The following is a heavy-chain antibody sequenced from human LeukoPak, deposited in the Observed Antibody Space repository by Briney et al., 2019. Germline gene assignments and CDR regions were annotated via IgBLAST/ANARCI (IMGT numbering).Heavy chain of an antibody. CDR1: GFTFSSNW. V-gene: IGHV3-74*01. CDR3: ARDPSPYYWYFDL. CDR2: INSDGSST. J-gene: IGHJ2*01. Sequence: GGSLRLSCAGSGFTFSSNWMHWVRRAPGKGLVWVSRINSDGSSTSYADSVKGRFTISRDNAKNTVYLQMNSLRVEDTAVYYCARDPSPYYWYFDLWGRGTLVTVSS.